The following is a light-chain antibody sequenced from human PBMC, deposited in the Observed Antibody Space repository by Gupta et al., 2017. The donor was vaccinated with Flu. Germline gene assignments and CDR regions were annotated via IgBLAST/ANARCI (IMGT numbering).Light chain of an antibody. CDR2: DAS. V-gene: IGKV3-11*01. CDR1: QNINNF. Sequence: EIVLTQSPPTLSLSPGERVTLSRRSSQNINNFLAWYQQRPGQVPRLLSSDASKRTTGIPARFSGSGSGTDFTLTINSLTPEDVAVYYCQQRSTWPPTFGAGTKVEIK. J-gene: IGKJ4*01. CDR3: QQRSTWPPT.